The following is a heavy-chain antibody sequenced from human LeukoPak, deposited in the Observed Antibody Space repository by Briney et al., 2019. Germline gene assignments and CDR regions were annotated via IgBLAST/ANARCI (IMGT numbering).Heavy chain of an antibody. CDR1: GFTFDNYA. CDR3: AKVRGTYSSGYFFDY. CDR2: ISWNSGYI. Sequence: PGGSLRLSCAASGFTFDNYAMHWVRQAAGKGLEWLSIISWNSGYIGYADSVKGRFTISRDNAKKSLDLQMNSLRAEDTAFYYCAKVRGTYSSGYFFDYWGQGTLVILSS. V-gene: IGHV3-9*01. J-gene: IGHJ4*02. D-gene: IGHD6-19*01.